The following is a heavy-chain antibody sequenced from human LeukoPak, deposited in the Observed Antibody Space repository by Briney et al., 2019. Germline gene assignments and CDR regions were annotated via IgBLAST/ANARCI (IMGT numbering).Heavy chain of an antibody. J-gene: IGHJ4*02. CDR1: GFTFSSYA. D-gene: IGHD6-19*01. CDR2: ISYDGSNK. CDR3: ARDAGYSSGWPEY. Sequence: GGSLRLSCAASGFTFSSYAMHWVRKAPGKGLEWVAVISYDGSNKYYADSVKGRFTISRDNSKNTLYLQMNSLRAEDTAVYYCARDAGYSSGWPEYWGQGTLATVSS. V-gene: IGHV3-30-3*01.